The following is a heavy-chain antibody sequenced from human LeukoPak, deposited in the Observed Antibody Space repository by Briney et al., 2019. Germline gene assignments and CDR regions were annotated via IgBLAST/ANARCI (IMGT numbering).Heavy chain of an antibody. J-gene: IGHJ4*02. CDR3: AVEPLEYSSSSQFDY. V-gene: IGHV4-39*07. CDR2: IHYSGST. D-gene: IGHD6-6*01. Sequence: SETLSLTCTISGGSVSSNDYYWGWIRQPPGRGLEWIGTIHYSGSTYYKASLKSRVTISIDTSKNQFSLKLSSVTAADTAVYYCAVEPLEYSSSSQFDYWGQGTLVTVSS. CDR1: GGSVSSNDYY.